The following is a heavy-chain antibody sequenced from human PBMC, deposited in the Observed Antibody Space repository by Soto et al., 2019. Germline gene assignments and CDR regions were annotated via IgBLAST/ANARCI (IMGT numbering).Heavy chain of an antibody. J-gene: IGHJ4*02. CDR2: IYYSGST. CDR3: ATGPIALGIAAAGTDY. V-gene: IGHV4-59*12. D-gene: IGHD6-13*01. Sequence: SETLSLTCTVSGGSISSYYWSWIRQPPGKGLEWIGYIYYSGSTNYNPSLKSRVTISVDTSKNQFSLKLSSVTAADTAVYYCATGPIALGIAAAGTDYWGQGTLVTVSS. CDR1: GGSISSYY.